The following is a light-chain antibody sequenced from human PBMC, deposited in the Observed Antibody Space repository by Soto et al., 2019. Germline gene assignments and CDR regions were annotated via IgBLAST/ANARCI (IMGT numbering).Light chain of an antibody. CDR1: NSNIGTNT. Sequence: QSALTQPPSASATPGQRVTISRSGSNSNIGTNTVNWYQQLPGTAPRLLIYTNNQRPSGVPQRFSGSKTGTSASLAIGGLQSEDGADYYCAAWDDSLGAYVFGTGTKVTV. CDR3: AAWDDSLGAYV. J-gene: IGLJ1*01. V-gene: IGLV1-44*01. CDR2: TNN.